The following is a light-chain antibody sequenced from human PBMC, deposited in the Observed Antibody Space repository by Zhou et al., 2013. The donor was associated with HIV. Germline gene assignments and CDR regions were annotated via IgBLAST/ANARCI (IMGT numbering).Light chain of an antibody. CDR1: QDIYYY. Sequence: DIQMTQSPSSLSASVGDRVTITCQASQDIYYYLNWYQQKPGKAPKLLIYDASNLETGVPSRFSGSGSGTDFTFTINSLQPEDIATYYCQQYDNLPYTFGQGTKLEIK. J-gene: IGKJ2*01. V-gene: IGKV1-33*01. CDR2: DAS. CDR3: QQYDNLPYT.